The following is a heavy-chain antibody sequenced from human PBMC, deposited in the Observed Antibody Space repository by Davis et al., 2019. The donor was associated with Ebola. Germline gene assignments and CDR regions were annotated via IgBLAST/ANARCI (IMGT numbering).Heavy chain of an antibody. Sequence: ASVKVSCKASGYTFTSYYMHWVRQAPGQGLEWMGIINPSGGSTSYAQKFQGRVTMTRDTSTSTVYMELSSLRSEDTAVYYCARDRSGSYDSSGHYYGMDVWGKGTTVTVSS. CDR2: INPSGGST. V-gene: IGHV1-46*01. CDR3: ARDRSGSYDSSGHYYGMDV. CDR1: GYTFTSYY. D-gene: IGHD3-22*01. J-gene: IGHJ6*04.